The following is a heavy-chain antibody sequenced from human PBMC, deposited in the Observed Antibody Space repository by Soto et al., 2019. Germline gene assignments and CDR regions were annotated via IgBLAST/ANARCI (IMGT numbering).Heavy chain of an antibody. V-gene: IGHV4-59*01. J-gene: IGHJ4*02. CDR2: IYYSGRT. Sequence: SETLSLTCTVSGDSISIYYWTLIRQPPGEGLEYIGYIYYSGRTYYNPSLKSRVTISVDTSKNQFSLKLSSVTAADTAVYYCAXGHLGITTTGTWYDFDYWGQGTLVTVSS. CDR3: AXGHLGITTTGTWYDFDY. D-gene: IGHD2-15*01. CDR1: GDSISIYY.